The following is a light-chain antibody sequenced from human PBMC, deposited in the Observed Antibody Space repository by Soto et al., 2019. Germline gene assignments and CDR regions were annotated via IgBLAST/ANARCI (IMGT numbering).Light chain of an antibody. CDR3: QQYDYWPPLT. Sequence: EVVMTQSPATLSVSPGERATLSCRASQRVGSNLAWYQQKPGQAPRLLIYGASTRATGIPARFSGSGSGTEFTLTISSLQSEDFAVYYCQQYDYWPPLTFGGGTKVDIK. CDR1: QRVGSN. J-gene: IGKJ4*01. V-gene: IGKV3-15*01. CDR2: GAS.